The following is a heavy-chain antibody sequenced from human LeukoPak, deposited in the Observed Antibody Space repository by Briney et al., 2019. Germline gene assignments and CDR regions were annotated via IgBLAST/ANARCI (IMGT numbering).Heavy chain of an antibody. CDR2: IYPGDSDT. D-gene: IGHD6-19*01. CDR3: ARHAPGGEEQWLVLGY. V-gene: IGHV5-51*01. J-gene: IGHJ4*02. Sequence: GESLKISCKVSGYSFTSYWIGWVRQMPGKGLEWMGIIYPGDSDTRYSPSFQGQVTISADKSISTAYLQWSSLKASDTAMYYCARHAPGGEEQWLVLGYWGQGTLVTVSS. CDR1: GYSFTSYW.